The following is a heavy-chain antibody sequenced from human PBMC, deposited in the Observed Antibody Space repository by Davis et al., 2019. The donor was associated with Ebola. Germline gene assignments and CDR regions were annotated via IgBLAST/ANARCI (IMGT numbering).Heavy chain of an antibody. D-gene: IGHD3-10*01. V-gene: IGHV3-30*03. CDR3: ARGASDGDTFGC. CDR2: ISYDGSNK. Sequence: GESLKISCAASGFTFSSYGMHWVRQAPGKGLEWVAVISYDGSNKYYADSVKGRFTISRDNSKNTLYLQMDTLRAEDTAIYYCARGASDGDTFGCWGQGTLVTVSS. J-gene: IGHJ4*02. CDR1: GFTFSSYG.